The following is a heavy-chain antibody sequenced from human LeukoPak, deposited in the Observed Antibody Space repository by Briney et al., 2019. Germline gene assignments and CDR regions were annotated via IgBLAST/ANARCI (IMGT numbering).Heavy chain of an antibody. CDR1: GGSFSDYY. D-gene: IGHD3-10*01. V-gene: IGHV4-34*01. J-gene: IGHJ4*02. CDR2: INHSGST. Sequence: SETLSLTRAVYGGSFSDYYWSWIRQPPGKGLEWIGEINHSGSTNYNPSLKSRVTISVDTSKNHFSLKLSSLTAADTAVYYCARGQGGTMVRGVIINYFDYWGQGTLVTVSS. CDR3: ARGQGGTMVRGVIINYFDY.